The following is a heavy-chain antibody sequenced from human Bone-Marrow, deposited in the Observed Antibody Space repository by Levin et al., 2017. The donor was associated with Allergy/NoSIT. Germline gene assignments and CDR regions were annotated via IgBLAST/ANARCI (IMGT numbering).Heavy chain of an antibody. CDR3: ARDWNNGYYDY. CDR1: GFTFSAYA. D-gene: IGHD1/OR15-1a*01. V-gene: IGHV3-33*01. Sequence: SGGSLRLSCAASGFTFSAYAMHWVRQAPGKGLEWVAVIWYDGGNKYYVDSVKGRFTISRDNSKNTLYLQMDSLRDEDTAMYYCARDWNNGYYDYWGQGTLVTVSS. J-gene: IGHJ4*02. CDR2: IWYDGGNK.